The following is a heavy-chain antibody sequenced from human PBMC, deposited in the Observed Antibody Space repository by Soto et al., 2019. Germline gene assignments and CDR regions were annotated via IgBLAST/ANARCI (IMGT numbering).Heavy chain of an antibody. Sequence: LGGSLGLACVASGVSLANDPMNWVGQTPGKSLEWISYTSPRGDTFYYAESVEGRFTISRDNARNSLSLQMNSLRDEDTALYYCASFFVPDTAAAPTYVRAVRGPLHTLIDY. CDR3: ASFFVPDTAAAPTYVRAVRGPLHTLIDY. CDR2: TSPRGDTF. D-gene: IGHD3-3*01. J-gene: IGHJ4*01. V-gene: IGHV3-48*02. CDR1: GVSLANDP.